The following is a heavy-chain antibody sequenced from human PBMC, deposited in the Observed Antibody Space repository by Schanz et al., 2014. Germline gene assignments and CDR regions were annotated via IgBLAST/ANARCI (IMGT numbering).Heavy chain of an antibody. CDR3: AKDYQDCSSTSCYLRENYYIDV. V-gene: IGHV3-43*01. J-gene: IGHJ6*03. CDR1: GFTFDDYT. CDR2: VTWDGGYT. Sequence: EVQLVESGGVVVQPGGSLRLSCAGSGFTFDDYTMHWVRQPPGKGLEWVSLVTWDGGYTYYADSVKGRFTISRDSSKNTLYLQMNSLRAEDTAVYYCAKDYQDCSSTSCYLRENYYIDVWGKGTTVTVSS. D-gene: IGHD2-2*01.